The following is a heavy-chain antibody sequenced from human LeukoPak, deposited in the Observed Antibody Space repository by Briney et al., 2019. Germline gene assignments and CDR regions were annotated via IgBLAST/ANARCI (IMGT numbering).Heavy chain of an antibody. D-gene: IGHD1-1*01. J-gene: IGHJ6*02. CDR3: AKDRGATGGYGMDV. CDR2: IFGGGEAT. CDR1: GLNLDDYA. V-gene: IGHV3-43*02. Sequence: GSLRLSCSASGLNLDDYAMHWLRPAPGKALDGVSLIFGGGEATYYADSVKGRFTISRDNSKNSLYLEMNSLRHEDTALYYCAKDRGATGGYGMDVWGQGTTVIVSS.